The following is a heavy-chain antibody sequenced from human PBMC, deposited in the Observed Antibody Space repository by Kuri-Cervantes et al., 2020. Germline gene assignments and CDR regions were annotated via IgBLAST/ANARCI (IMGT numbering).Heavy chain of an antibody. V-gene: IGHV3-23*01. CDR2: ISGSGGTT. Sequence: GESLKISCAASGFTFSNYAMSWVRQAPGKGLEWVSAISGSGGTTYYADSVKGRFTISRDNSKNTLYLQMNSLRAEDTAVHYCAKEHYYYGMDVWGQGTTVTVSS. CDR3: AKEHYYYGMDV. CDR1: GFTFSNYA. J-gene: IGHJ6*02.